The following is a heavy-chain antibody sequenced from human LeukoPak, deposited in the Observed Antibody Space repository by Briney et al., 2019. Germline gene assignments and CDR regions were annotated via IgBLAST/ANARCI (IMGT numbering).Heavy chain of an antibody. CDR1: GASITSSY. CDR3: ARDGYGSGSYGWFDP. Sequence: SETLSLTCSVSGASITSSYWSWIRQTPGKGLEWIGNIYSGSTNYNPSFESRVTVSLATSKNQISLRLTSVTAADTALYYCARDGYGSGSYGWFDPWGQGTLVTVSS. CDR2: IYSGST. D-gene: IGHD3-10*01. V-gene: IGHV4-59*01. J-gene: IGHJ5*02.